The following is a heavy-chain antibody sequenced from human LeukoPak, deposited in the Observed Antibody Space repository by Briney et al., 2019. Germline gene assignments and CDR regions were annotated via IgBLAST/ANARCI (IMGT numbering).Heavy chain of an antibody. V-gene: IGHV3-30*03. J-gene: IGHJ6*02. CDR1: GFTFSSYG. CDR3: ARFRFGPYYYYGMDV. CDR2: ISYDGSNK. Sequence: PGGSLRLSCAASGFTFSSYGMHWVRQAPGKGLEWVAVISYDGSNKYYADSVKGRFTISRDNAKNSLYLQMNSLRAEDTAVYYCARFRFGPYYYYGMDVWGQGTTVTVSS. D-gene: IGHD3-16*01.